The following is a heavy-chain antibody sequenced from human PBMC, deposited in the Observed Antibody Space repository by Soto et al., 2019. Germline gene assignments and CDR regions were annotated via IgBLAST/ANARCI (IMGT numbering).Heavy chain of an antibody. J-gene: IGHJ4*02. V-gene: IGHV1-18*01. Sequence: GGSVKVSCKASGYNFTSYGISWVRQAPGQGLEWMGWISAYNGNTNYAQKLQGRVTMTTDTSTSTAYMELRSLRSDDTAVYYCARDQSLGYCSGGSCYSDLDYWGKGTLVTVSS. D-gene: IGHD2-15*01. CDR1: GYNFTSYG. CDR3: ARDQSLGYCSGGSCYSDLDY. CDR2: ISAYNGNT.